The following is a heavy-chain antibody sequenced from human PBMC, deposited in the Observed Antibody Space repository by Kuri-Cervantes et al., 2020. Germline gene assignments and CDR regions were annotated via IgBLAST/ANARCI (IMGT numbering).Heavy chain of an antibody. J-gene: IGHJ5*02. Sequence: GSLRLSCAASGFGFRNYWMHWVRQAPGKGLVWVSRIKGDASEIFYADSVKGRFTVSRDNAKNMLYLQMNSLRVEDTALYYCARSDWFDPWGQGTLVTVSS. V-gene: IGHV3-74*01. CDR1: GFGFRNYW. CDR3: ARSDWFDP. CDR2: IKGDASEI.